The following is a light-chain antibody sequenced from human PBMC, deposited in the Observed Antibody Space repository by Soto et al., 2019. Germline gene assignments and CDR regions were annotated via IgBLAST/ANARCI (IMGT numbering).Light chain of an antibody. V-gene: IGKV3-20*01. CDR3: QQYGSSPGT. CDR2: GAS. Sequence: EIVLTQSPGTLSLSPGERATLSCRASQSFSSSYLVWYQQKPGRAPRLLIYGASSRATGIPDRFSGSGSGTDFTLTISRLEPDDFAVYYCQQYGSSPGTFGQGTKVDIK. J-gene: IGKJ1*01. CDR1: QSFSSSY.